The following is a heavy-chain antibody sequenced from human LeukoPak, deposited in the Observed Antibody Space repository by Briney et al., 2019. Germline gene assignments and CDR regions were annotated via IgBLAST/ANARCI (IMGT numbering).Heavy chain of an antibody. Sequence: GGSLRLSCAASGFTFSTYVMHWVRQAPGQRLEWMGWINAGNGDTKYSQKFQGRVTMTEDTSTDTAYMELSSLRSEDTAVYYCATAVYVWGSYRYTSRDYWGQGTLVTVSS. D-gene: IGHD3-16*02. J-gene: IGHJ4*02. V-gene: IGHV1-3*01. CDR1: GFTFSTYV. CDR2: INAGNGDT. CDR3: ATAVYVWGSYRYTSRDY.